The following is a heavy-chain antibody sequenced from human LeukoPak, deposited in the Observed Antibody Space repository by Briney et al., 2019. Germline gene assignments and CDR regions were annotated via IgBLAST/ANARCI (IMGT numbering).Heavy chain of an antibody. CDR3: ARGHLGLDY. CDR2: LTANSRSA. CDR1: GFTFSHYG. J-gene: IGHJ4*02. Sequence: GGSPRLSCAASGFTFSHYGMNWVRQAPGKGLEWVSGLTANSRSAYYADSVKGRFTISRDNSKNTLYLQMNSLRAEDTAVYYCARGHLGLDYWGQGTLVTVSS. D-gene: IGHD3-3*02. V-gene: IGHV3-23*01.